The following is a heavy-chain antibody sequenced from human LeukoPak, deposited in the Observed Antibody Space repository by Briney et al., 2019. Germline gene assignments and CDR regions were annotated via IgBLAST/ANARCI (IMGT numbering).Heavy chain of an antibody. CDR2: INQDGSQR. D-gene: IGHD3-10*01. CDR3: ARDPEFGALDI. CDR1: GFTFTSSY. Sequence: GGSLRLSCAASGFTFTSSYMSWVRQTPGRGLEWVANINQDGSQRSSVDSLKGRFTISRDNANNVLYLQMNSLRVEDTAVYYRARDPEFGALDIWGRGTTVTVSS. V-gene: IGHV3-7*01. J-gene: IGHJ3*02.